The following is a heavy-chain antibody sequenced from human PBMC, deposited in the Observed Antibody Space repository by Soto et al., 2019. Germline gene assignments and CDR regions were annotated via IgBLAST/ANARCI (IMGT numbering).Heavy chain of an antibody. CDR1: GFTFSSYS. CDR3: ARLGNAFDI. CDR2: ISSSSGTI. J-gene: IGHJ3*02. Sequence: VQLVESGGGLVQPGGSLRLSCAASGFTFSSYSMNWVRQAPGKGLEWASYISSSSGTIYYADSVKGRFTISRDNANNSLYLQMNSLRAEDTAVYYCARLGNAFDIWGQGTMVTVSS. V-gene: IGHV3-48*01.